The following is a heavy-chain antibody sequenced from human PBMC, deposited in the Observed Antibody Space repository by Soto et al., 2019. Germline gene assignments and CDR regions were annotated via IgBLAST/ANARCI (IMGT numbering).Heavy chain of an antibody. V-gene: IGHV1-18*01. CDR1: GYTFTSYG. J-gene: IGHJ4*02. CDR3: ARAHPHPPPATVTTSDY. D-gene: IGHD4-17*01. Sequence: QVQLVQSGAEVKKPGASVKVSCKASGYTFTSYGISWVRQAPGQGLEWMGWISAYNGNTNYAQKLQGRVTMTTDTSTSTAYMELRSLRSDDTAVYYCARAHPHPPPATVTTSDYWGQGTLVTVSS. CDR2: ISAYNGNT.